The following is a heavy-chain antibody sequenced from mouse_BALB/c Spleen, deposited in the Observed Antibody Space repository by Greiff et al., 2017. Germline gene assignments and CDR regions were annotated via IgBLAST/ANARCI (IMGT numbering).Heavy chain of an antibody. CDR3: ARLHYYGKSWFAY. D-gene: IGHD2-1*01. V-gene: IGHV5-12-1*01. Sequence: EVKLMESGGGLVKPGGSLKLSCAASGFAFSSYDMSWVRQTPEKRLEWVAYISSGGGSTYYPDTVKGRFTISRDNAKNTLYLQMSSLKSEDTAMYYCARLHYYGKSWFAYWGQGTLVTVSA. J-gene: IGHJ3*01. CDR1: GFAFSSYD. CDR2: ISSGGGST.